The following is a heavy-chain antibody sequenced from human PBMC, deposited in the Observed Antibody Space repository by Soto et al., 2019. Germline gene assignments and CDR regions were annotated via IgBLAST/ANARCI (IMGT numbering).Heavy chain of an antibody. CDR2: IFHTGST. D-gene: IGHD3-3*01. CDR1: GGSISSVTFS. J-gene: IGHJ2*01. CDR3: ARVKVGDLFRFNWFFDL. Sequence: PPEPLSPTCIVSGGSISSVTFSWTWIRQPPGKGLEWIAYIFHTGSTFYNSSLKPRVSISVDRSKNQFFLNLKSVTETDTAVYYCARVKVGDLFRFNWFFDLWGRGTLVTVSS. V-gene: IGHV4-30-2*01.